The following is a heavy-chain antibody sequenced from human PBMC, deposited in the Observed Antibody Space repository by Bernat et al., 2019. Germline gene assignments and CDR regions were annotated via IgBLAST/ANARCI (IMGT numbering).Heavy chain of an antibody. CDR1: GYTFISYG. Sequence: QVQLVQSGAEVKKPGASVKVSCKASGYTFISYGISWVRRAPGQGLEWMGWISAYNGNTNYAQKLQGRVTMTTDTSTSTSCLELRSLRSDDTAVYYCARATYYYDSSGYYYERFDYWGQGTLVTVSS. D-gene: IGHD3-22*01. CDR2: ISAYNGNT. CDR3: ARATYYYDSSGYYYERFDY. J-gene: IGHJ4*02. V-gene: IGHV1-18*01.